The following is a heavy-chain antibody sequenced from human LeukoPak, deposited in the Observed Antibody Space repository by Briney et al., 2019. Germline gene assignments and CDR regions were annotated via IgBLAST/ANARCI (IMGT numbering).Heavy chain of an antibody. Sequence: GGSLRLSCAASGFTFSSYAMHWVRLAPGKGLEWVAVISYDGSNKYYADSVKGRFTISRDNSKNTLYLQMNSLRAEDTAVYYRARVGVTMVRGPYYYGMDVWGKGTTVTVSS. D-gene: IGHD3-10*01. CDR3: ARVGVTMVRGPYYYGMDV. CDR1: GFTFSSYA. CDR2: ISYDGSNK. J-gene: IGHJ6*04. V-gene: IGHV3-30*04.